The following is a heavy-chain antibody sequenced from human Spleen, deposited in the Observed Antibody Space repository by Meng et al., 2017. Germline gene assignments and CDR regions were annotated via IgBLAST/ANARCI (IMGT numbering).Heavy chain of an antibody. CDR3: ARYDYGDYHFDL. CDR2: IHYSGST. Sequence: QVQLQESGPGRVGPSETLSLTCTVSGGSVSSGRYYWSWIRQPPGKELEWIGYIHYSGSTNYNPSLKSRVTISVDTSKNQFSLKLTSVTAADTAVYFCARYDYGDYHFDLWGRGSLVTVSS. D-gene: IGHD4-17*01. CDR1: GGSVSSGRYY. V-gene: IGHV4-61*01. J-gene: IGHJ2*01.